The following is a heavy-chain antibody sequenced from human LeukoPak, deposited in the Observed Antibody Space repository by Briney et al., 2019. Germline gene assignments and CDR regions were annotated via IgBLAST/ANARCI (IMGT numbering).Heavy chain of an antibody. Sequence: SETLSLTCTVSGGSISSYYWSWIPQPPGKGLEGIGYIYYSGSTNYTPSLKSRVTISIDTSKNQFSLKLSSVTAADTAVYYCARDLIVGAAIYYMDVWGKGTTVTVSS. V-gene: IGHV4-59*01. CDR3: ARDLIVGAAIYYMDV. D-gene: IGHD1-26*01. CDR1: GGSISSYY. J-gene: IGHJ6*03. CDR2: IYYSGST.